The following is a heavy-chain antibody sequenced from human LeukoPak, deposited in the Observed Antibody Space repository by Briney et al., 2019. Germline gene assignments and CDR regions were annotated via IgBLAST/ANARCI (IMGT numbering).Heavy chain of an antibody. CDR3: ASPGSVGDTGMPDY. J-gene: IGHJ4*02. Sequence: GGSLRLSCAASGFTFSSYWMHWVRQAPGKGLVWVSRINSDGSSTSYADSVKGRFTISRDNAKNTLYLQMNSLRAEDTAVYYCASPGSVGDTGMPDYWGQGTLVTVSS. V-gene: IGHV3-74*01. D-gene: IGHD5-18*01. CDR1: GFTFSSYW. CDR2: INSDGSST.